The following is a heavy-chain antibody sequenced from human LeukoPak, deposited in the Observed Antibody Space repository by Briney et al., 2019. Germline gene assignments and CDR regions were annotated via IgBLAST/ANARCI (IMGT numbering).Heavy chain of an antibody. D-gene: IGHD2-8*01. CDR3: ANYCTNGVCPP. V-gene: IGHV4-34*01. Sequence: SETLSLTCAVYGGSFSGYYWSWIRQPPGKGLEWIGSIYYSGSTYYNPSLKSRVTISVDTSKNQFSLRLSSVTAADTAVYYCANYCTNGVCPPWGQGTLVTVSS. J-gene: IGHJ5*02. CDR1: GGSFSGYY. CDR2: IYYSGST.